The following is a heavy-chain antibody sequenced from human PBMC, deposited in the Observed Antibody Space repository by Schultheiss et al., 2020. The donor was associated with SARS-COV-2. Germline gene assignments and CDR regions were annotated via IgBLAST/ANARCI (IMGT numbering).Heavy chain of an antibody. CDR3: AKDVIVVVTENDVFDI. CDR1: GFTFSSYA. Sequence: GGSLRLSCAASGFTFSSYAMHWVRQAPGKGLEWVAVISYDGSAKDYADSVKGRFTISRDNSKNILFLQMDSLRAEDTAVYYCAKDVIVVVTENDVFDIWGQGTMVTVSS. CDR2: ISYDGSAK. J-gene: IGHJ3*02. V-gene: IGHV3-30*04. D-gene: IGHD2-21*02.